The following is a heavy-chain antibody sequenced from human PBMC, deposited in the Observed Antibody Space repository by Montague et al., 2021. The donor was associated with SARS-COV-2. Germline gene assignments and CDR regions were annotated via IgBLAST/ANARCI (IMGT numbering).Heavy chain of an antibody. CDR1: GVSISSGDYS. CDR3: ARKIIANAFDV. D-gene: IGHD2/OR15-2a*01. V-gene: IGHV4-30-2*06. J-gene: IGHJ3*01. Sequence: TLSLTCTVSGVSISSGDYSWNWIRQSPGKGLEWIGFIYESGSTLYNPSLKSRITISVDRSKNQFSLRLNSVTDADTAVYYCARKIIANAFDVWGHGTTVTVSS. CDR2: IYESGST.